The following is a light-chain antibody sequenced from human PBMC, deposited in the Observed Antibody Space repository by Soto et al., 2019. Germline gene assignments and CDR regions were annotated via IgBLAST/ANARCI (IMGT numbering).Light chain of an antibody. CDR2: KAS. CDR3: QQYNDYPWT. J-gene: IGKJ1*01. V-gene: IGKV1-5*03. Sequence: DIQMTQSPSTLSASVGDRVTITCRASQNLNNWLAWFQQKPCKAPTLLIYKASGLESGVPSRFSGSGSGTEFTLTISRLQPEDSSTYYCQQYNDYPWTFGQGTKVEIK. CDR1: QNLNNW.